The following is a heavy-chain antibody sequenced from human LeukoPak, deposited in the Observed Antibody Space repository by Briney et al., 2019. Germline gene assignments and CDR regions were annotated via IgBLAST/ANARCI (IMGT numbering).Heavy chain of an antibody. CDR1: GFTFSSYS. V-gene: IGHV3-21*01. Sequence: GGSLRLSCAASGFTFSSYSMNWVRQAPGKGLEWVSSISSSSSYIYYADSVKGRFTISRDNAKNSLYLQMSSLRAEDTAVYYCASDPTPLYSYGYEVDYWGQGTLVTVSS. CDR3: ASDPTPLYSYGYEVDY. CDR2: ISSSSSYI. D-gene: IGHD5-18*01. J-gene: IGHJ4*02.